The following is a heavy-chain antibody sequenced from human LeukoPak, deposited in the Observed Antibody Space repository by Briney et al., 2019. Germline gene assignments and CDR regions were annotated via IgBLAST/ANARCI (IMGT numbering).Heavy chain of an antibody. CDR2: IKSKTDGGTT. CDR3: TTTPGGYSYGYYFDY. CDR1: GFTFSNAW. D-gene: IGHD5-18*01. Sequence: GGSLRLSCAASGFTFSNAWMSWVRQAPGKGLEWVGRIKSKTDGGTTDYAAPVKGRFTISRDDSKNTLYLQMNSLKTEDTAVYYCTTTPGGYSYGYYFDYWGQGTLVTVSS. V-gene: IGHV3-15*01. J-gene: IGHJ4*02.